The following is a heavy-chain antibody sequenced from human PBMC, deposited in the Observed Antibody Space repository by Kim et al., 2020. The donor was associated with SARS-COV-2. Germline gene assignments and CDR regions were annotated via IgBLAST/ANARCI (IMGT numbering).Heavy chain of an antibody. Sequence: TPPRQSRVTISVDTSKNQFSLKLSAVTAADTAVYYCARLQGWIQLWYFDYWGQGTLVTVSS. CDR3: ARLQGWIQLWYFDY. D-gene: IGHD5-18*01. V-gene: IGHV4-39*01. J-gene: IGHJ4*02.